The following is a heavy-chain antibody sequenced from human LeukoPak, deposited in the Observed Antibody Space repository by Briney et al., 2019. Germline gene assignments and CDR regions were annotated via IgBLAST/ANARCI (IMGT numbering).Heavy chain of an antibody. CDR2: ISSSSSTI. CDR1: GFTFSSYS. J-gene: IGHJ4*02. Sequence: PGGSLRLSCAASGFTFSSYSMHCVRQAPGKGLEWVSYISSSSSTIYYADSVKGRFTISRDNAQNSLYLQMNSLRDEDTAVYYCASYYSSTHDYWGQGTLVTVSS. V-gene: IGHV3-48*02. CDR3: ASYYSSTHDY. D-gene: IGHD6-13*01.